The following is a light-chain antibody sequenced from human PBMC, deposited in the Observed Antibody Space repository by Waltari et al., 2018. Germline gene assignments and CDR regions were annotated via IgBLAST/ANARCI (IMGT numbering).Light chain of an antibody. CDR3: QQRSDWPFT. CDR2: DAS. V-gene: IGKV3-11*01. CDR1: QSVSSS. Sequence: LSLSPGERATLSCRASQSVSSSLAWYQQKPGQAPRLLIYDASKRATGIPARFSGSGSGTDFTLTIGGLEPEDFAVYYCQQRSDWPFTFGQGTKLEI. J-gene: IGKJ2*01.